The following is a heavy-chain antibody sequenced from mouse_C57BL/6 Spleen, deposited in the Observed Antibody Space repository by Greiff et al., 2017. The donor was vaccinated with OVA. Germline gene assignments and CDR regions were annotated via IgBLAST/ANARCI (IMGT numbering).Heavy chain of an antibody. D-gene: IGHD2-12*01. J-gene: IGHJ2*01. CDR3: ARLTTGYYCDY. CDR2: IYPSDSET. Sequence: QVQLQQPGAELVRPGSSVKLSCKASGYTFTSYWMDWVKQRPGQGLEWIGNIYPSDSETHYNQKFKDKATLTVDKSSSTAYMQLSSLTSEDSAVYYCARLTTGYYCDYWGQGTTLTVSS. CDR1: GYTFTSYW. V-gene: IGHV1-61*01.